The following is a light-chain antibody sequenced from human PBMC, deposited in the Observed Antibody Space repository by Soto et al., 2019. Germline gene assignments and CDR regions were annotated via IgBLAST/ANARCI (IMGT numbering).Light chain of an antibody. CDR2: DAS. V-gene: IGKV1-33*01. Sequence: DIQMTQSPSSLSASVGDRVTITCQASQNIGDYLNWYQQKPGEAPKLLNHDASILKIRVSSRFSGRRSGTESTCSTDSLQPQEAGTLDGPQYGGLVRTCGRGTKLEI. J-gene: IGKJ2*01. CDR1: QNIGDY. CDR3: PQYGGLVRT.